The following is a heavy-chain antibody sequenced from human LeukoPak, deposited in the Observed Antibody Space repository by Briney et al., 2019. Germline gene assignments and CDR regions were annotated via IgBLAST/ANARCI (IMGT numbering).Heavy chain of an antibody. CDR1: GFTFSNYA. V-gene: IGHV3-21*01. D-gene: IGHD6-13*01. CDR3: AEDPYSSSWSTLGAYYFDY. J-gene: IGHJ4*02. Sequence: KAGGSLRLSCAASGFTFSNYAMNWVRQAPGKGLEWVSSIDKSGQYKYYAASLKGQFTISRDNAKNSLFLQMNSLRAEDTAVYYCAEDPYSSSWSTLGAYYFDYWGQGTLVTVSS. CDR2: IDKSGQYK.